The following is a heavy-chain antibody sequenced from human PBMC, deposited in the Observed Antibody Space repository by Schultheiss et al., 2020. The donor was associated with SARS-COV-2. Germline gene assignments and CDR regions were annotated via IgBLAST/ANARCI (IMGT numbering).Heavy chain of an antibody. V-gene: IGHV4-34*01. CDR3: AVVVTSDAFDI. D-gene: IGHD2-15*01. CDR1: GGSFSGHY. J-gene: IGHJ3*02. CDR2: INHSGST. Sequence: SETLSLTCGVNGGSFSGHYWSWIRQSPGKGLEWIGEINHSGSTNYNPSLKSRVTISVDTSKNQFSLKLSSVTAADTAVYYCAVVVTSDAFDIWGQGTMVTVSS.